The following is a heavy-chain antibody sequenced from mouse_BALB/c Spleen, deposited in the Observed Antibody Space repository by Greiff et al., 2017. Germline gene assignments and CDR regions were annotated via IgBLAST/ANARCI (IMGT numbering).Heavy chain of an antibody. D-gene: IGHD1-1*01. V-gene: IGHV1-66*01. CDR2: IFPGSGNT. CDR1: GYSFTSYY. CDR3: ARRGDYYGSSSYYAMDY. J-gene: IGHJ4*01. Sequence: QVQLKQSGPELVKPGASVKISCKASGYSFTSYYIHWVKQRPGQGLEWIGWIFPGSGNTKYNEKFKGKATLTADTSSSTAYMQLSSLTSEDSAVYFCARRGDYYGSSSYYAMDYWGQGTSVTVSS.